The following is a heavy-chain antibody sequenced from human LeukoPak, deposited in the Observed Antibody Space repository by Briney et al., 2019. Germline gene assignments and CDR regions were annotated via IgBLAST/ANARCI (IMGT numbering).Heavy chain of an antibody. Sequence: SETLSLTCTVSGGSISSSSYYCGWIRQPPGKGLEWIGSIYYSGSTNYNPSLKSRVTISVDTSKNQFSLKLSSVTAADTAVYYCASGLRWFDIWGQGTMVTVSS. D-gene: IGHD4-23*01. CDR2: IYYSGST. CDR1: GGSISSSSYY. CDR3: ASGLRWFDI. V-gene: IGHV4-39*07. J-gene: IGHJ3*02.